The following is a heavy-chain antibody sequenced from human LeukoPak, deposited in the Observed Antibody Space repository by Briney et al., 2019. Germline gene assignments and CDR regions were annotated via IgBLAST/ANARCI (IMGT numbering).Heavy chain of an antibody. CDR2: IYYSGST. J-gene: IGHJ4*02. V-gene: IGHV4-59*01. CDR3: ARMSSGGVPDYYFDY. D-gene: IGHD2-8*02. CDR1: GGSISSYY. Sequence: SETLSLTCTVSGGSISSYYWSWIRQPPGKGLEWIGYIYYSGSTNYNPSLKSRVTISVDTSKNQFSLKLSSVTAADAAVYYCARMSSGGVPDYYFDYWGQGTLVTVSS.